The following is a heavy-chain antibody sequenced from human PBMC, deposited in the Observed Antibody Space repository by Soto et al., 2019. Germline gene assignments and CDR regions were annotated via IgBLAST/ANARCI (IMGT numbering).Heavy chain of an antibody. Sequence: SVKVSCKASGGTFSSYAISWVRQAPGQGLEWMGGIIPIFGTANYAQKFQGRVTITADGSTSTAYMELSSLRSEDTAVYYCARGPIFGVVVDGDYYYYGMDVWGQGTTVTVS. V-gene: IGHV1-69*13. J-gene: IGHJ6*02. CDR3: ARGPIFGVVVDGDYYYYGMDV. CDR2: IIPIFGTA. D-gene: IGHD3-3*01. CDR1: GGTFSSYA.